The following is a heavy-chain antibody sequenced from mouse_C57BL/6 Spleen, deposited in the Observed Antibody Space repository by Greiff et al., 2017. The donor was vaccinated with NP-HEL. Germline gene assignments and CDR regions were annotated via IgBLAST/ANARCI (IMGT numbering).Heavy chain of an antibody. CDR2: IWSDGST. CDR3: ARHEADYYGSSYGAMDY. J-gene: IGHJ4*01. CDR1: GFSLTSYG. Sequence: VQLVESGPGLVAPSQSLSITCTVSGFSLTSYGVHWVRQPPGKGLEWLVVIWSDGSTTYNSALKSRLSISKDNSKSQVFLKMNSLQTDDTAMYYCARHEADYYGSSYGAMDYWGQGTSVTVSS. D-gene: IGHD1-1*01. V-gene: IGHV2-6-1*01.